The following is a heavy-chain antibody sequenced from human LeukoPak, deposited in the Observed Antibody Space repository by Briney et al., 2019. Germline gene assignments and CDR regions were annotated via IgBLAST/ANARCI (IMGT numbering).Heavy chain of an antibody. D-gene: IGHD2-21*01. Sequence: GGSLRLSCAASEFTFSSYAMSWVRQAPGKGLEWVSAISSSGGGTYSADSVKGRFTISRDNSKNTLSLQMNNLRAEDTALYYCTKHSDSRSWDYWGQGTLVTVSS. CDR2: ISSSGGGT. J-gene: IGHJ4*02. CDR3: TKHSDSRSWDY. CDR1: EFTFSSYA. V-gene: IGHV3-23*01.